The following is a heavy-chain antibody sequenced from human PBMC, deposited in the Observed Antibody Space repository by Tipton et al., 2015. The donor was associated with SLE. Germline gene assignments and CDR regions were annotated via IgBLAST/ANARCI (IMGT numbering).Heavy chain of an antibody. CDR2: IYYSGST. J-gene: IGHJ4*02. V-gene: IGHV4-31*03. Sequence: LRLSCTVSGGSISSGGYYWSWIRQHPGKGLEWIGYIYYSGSTYYNPSLKSRVTISVDTSKNQFSLKLSSVTAADTAVYYCAREKNYGVHFDYWGQGTLVTVSS. CDR1: GGSISSGGYY. D-gene: IGHD4-17*01. CDR3: AREKNYGVHFDY.